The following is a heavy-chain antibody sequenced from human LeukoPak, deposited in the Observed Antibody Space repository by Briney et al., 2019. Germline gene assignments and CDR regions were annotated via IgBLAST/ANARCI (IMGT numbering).Heavy chain of an antibody. V-gene: IGHV4-61*01. CDR3: ARRDLGGSYGFDY. CDR2: FYYSGST. J-gene: IGHJ4*02. D-gene: IGHD5-18*01. CDR1: GGSVSSGIYY. Sequence: SETLSLTCTVSGGSVSSGIYYWNWIRQPPGKGLEWIGYFYYSGSTNYNPSLKSRVTISVDTSKNQFSLKLSSVTAADTAVYYCARRDLGGSYGFDYWGQGTLVTVSS.